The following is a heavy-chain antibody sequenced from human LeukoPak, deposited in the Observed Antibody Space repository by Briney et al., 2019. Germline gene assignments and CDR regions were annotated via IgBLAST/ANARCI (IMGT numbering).Heavy chain of an antibody. CDR2: ISSSGGST. J-gene: IGHJ5*02. CDR1: GFTFSSYA. V-gene: IGHV3-23*01. D-gene: IGHD1-7*01. Sequence: GGSLRLSCSTSGFTFSSYAMRWVRQAPGKGLVWFSAISSSGGSTYYADSVKGRFTISRDNSKNTLYLQMHSLRAEDTAVYYCAKGGPNWNYPYNWFDPWGQGTLVTVSS. CDR3: AKGGPNWNYPYNWFDP.